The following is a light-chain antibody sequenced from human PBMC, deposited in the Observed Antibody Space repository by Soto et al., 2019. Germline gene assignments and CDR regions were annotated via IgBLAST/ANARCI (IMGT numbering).Light chain of an antibody. CDR2: AVS. V-gene: IGKV1-39*01. Sequence: DIQMTQSPSSLSASVGDRVTIACRASQSISTYLNWYQQKPGKAPEVLIYAVSSLQRGVPSRFSGSGSGTDFTLTISSLQPEDFAAYYCQQSDSRPYTFGPGTKLEIK. CDR3: QQSDSRPYT. CDR1: QSISTY. J-gene: IGKJ2*01.